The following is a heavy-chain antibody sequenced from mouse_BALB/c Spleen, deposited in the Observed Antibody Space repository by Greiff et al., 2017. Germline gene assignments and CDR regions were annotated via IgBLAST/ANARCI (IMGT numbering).Heavy chain of an antibody. CDR1: GFTFSSYG. J-gene: IGHJ4*01. V-gene: IGHV5-6-3*01. CDR2: INSNGGST. D-gene: IGHD2-14*01. Sequence: EVKLVESGGGLVQPGGSLKLSCAASGFTFSSYGMSWVRQTPDKRLELVATINSNGGSTYYPDSVKGRFTISRDNAKNTLYLQMSSLKSEDTAMYYCARRGYEGAMDYWGQGTSVTVSS. CDR3: ARRGYEGAMDY.